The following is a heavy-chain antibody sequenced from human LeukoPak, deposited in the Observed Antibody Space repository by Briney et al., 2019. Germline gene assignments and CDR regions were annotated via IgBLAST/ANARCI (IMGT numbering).Heavy chain of an antibody. CDR2: IYYSGST. CDR1: GGSISSSSYY. D-gene: IGHD3-3*01. CDR3: ARITIFGVVIHN. J-gene: IGHJ4*02. Sequence: SETLSLTCTVSGGSISSSSYYWGWIRQPPGKGLEWIGSIYYSGSTYYNPSLKNRVTISVDTSKNQFSLKPSSVTAADAAVYYCARITIFGVVIHNWSQGTLVTVSS. V-gene: IGHV4-39*01.